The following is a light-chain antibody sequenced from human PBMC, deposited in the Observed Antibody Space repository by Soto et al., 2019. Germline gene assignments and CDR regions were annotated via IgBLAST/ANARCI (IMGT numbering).Light chain of an antibody. J-gene: IGLJ2*01. V-gene: IGLV1-51*01. CDR1: SSNIGNNY. Sequence: QTVVTQPPSVSAAPGQKVTISCSGSSSNIGNNYVSWYQQLPGTAPKLLIYDNNKRPSGIPDRFSGSKSGTSATLGITGLQTGDEADYYCGTWDSSLSGDDVVFGGGTKLTVL. CDR2: DNN. CDR3: GTWDSSLSGDDVV.